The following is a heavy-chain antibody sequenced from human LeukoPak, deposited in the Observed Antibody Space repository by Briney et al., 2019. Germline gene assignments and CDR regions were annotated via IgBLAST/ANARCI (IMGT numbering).Heavy chain of an antibody. J-gene: IGHJ4*02. CDR2: ISSSSSTI. D-gene: IGHD1-26*01. V-gene: IGHV3-48*04. CDR3: AREYSGSSYYFDY. CDR1: GFTFSSYG. Sequence: PGGSLRLSCAASGFTFSSYGMHWVRQAPGKGLEWVSYISSSSSTIYYADSVKGRFTISRDNAKNSLYLQMNSLRAEDTAVYYCAREYSGSSYYFDYWGQGTLVTVSS.